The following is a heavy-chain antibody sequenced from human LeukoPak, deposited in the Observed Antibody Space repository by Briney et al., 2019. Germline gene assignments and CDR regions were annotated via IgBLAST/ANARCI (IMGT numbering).Heavy chain of an antibody. Sequence: GGSLTLSCAASGFTFSSYSMNWLRQAPGKGLEWVSSISSSSSYIYYADSVKGRFTISRDNAKNSLYLQMNSLRAEDTAVYYCARMVRPYYMDVWGKGATVTVSS. D-gene: IGHD3-10*01. V-gene: IGHV3-21*01. CDR2: ISSSSSYI. CDR3: ARMVRPYYMDV. CDR1: GFTFSSYS. J-gene: IGHJ6*03.